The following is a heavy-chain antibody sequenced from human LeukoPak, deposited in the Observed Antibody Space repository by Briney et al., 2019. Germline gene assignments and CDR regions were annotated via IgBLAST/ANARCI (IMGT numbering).Heavy chain of an antibody. CDR2: INGDGSRT. CDR1: GFTFSSYW. CDR3: ARDQVVVAATDYYYYGMDV. V-gene: IGHV3-74*01. Sequence: GGSLRLSCAASGFTFSSYWMHWVRQAPGKGLVWVSRINGDGSRTNCADSVKGRFTISRDNAENTLYLQMNSLRAEDTAVYYCARDQVVVAATDYYYYGMDVWGKGTTVTVSS. D-gene: IGHD2-15*01. J-gene: IGHJ6*04.